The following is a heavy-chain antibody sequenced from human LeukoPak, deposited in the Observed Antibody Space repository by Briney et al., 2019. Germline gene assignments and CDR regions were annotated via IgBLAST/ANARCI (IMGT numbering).Heavy chain of an antibody. V-gene: IGHV4-39*01. D-gene: IGHD3-10*01. CDR2: IYYSGST. CDR3: ARSPGVARGVLDC. CDR1: GGSISSSSYY. J-gene: IGHJ4*02. Sequence: SETLSLTCTVSGGSISSSSYYWGWIRQPPGKGLEWIGSIYYSGSTYYNPSLKSRVTISVDTSKNQFSLKLSSVTAADTAVYYCARSPGVARGVLDCWGQGTLVTVSS.